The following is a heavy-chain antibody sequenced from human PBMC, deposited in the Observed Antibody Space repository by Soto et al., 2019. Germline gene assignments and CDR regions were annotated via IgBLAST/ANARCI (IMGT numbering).Heavy chain of an antibody. V-gene: IGHV3-74*01. CDR1: GFTFSSYW. CDR2: INSDGSST. Sequence: EVQLVESGGGLVQPGGSLRLSCAASGFTFSSYWMHWVRQAPGKGLVWVSRINSDGSSTSYADSVKGRFTISRDNAKNTLYLQMNSLRAEDTDVYYCAREGHSGSYLMDAFDIWGQGTMVTVSS. J-gene: IGHJ3*02. CDR3: AREGHSGSYLMDAFDI. D-gene: IGHD1-26*01.